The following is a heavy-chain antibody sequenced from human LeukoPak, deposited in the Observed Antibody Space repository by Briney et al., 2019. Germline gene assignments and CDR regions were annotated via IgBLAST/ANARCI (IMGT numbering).Heavy chain of an antibody. CDR2: IKQDGSEK. CDR3: ARDYEAGCTSTTCYNRFDY. CDR1: GFTFSRYW. Sequence: GGSLRLSCAASGFTFSRYWMSWVRQAPGKGLEWVANIKQDGSEKYYVDSVKGRFTISRDNAKNSLYLQMSSLRAEDTAVYYCARDYEAGCTSTTCYNRFDYWGQGTLVTVSS. J-gene: IGHJ4*02. V-gene: IGHV3-7*01. D-gene: IGHD2-2*02.